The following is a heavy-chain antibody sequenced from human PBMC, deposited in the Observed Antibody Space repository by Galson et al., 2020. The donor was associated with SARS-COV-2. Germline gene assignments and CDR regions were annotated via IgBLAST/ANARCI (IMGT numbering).Heavy chain of an antibody. Sequence: ASVKVSCKASGYSFTAVYLHWVRQAPGQGLEWVGCINPKTGDTKYAQKFQGRVSVTRDTSITTAYMELTGLRSDDAAIYYCASAGYRSSFDDWGQGTLGVVSS. J-gene: IGHJ4*02. CDR3: ASAGYRSSFDD. D-gene: IGHD6-25*01. CDR2: INPKTGDT. CDR1: GYSFTAVY. V-gene: IGHV1-2*02.